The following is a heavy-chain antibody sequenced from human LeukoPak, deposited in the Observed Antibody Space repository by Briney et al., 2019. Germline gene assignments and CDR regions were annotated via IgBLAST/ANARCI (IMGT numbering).Heavy chain of an antibody. CDR2: IYSSGST. Sequence: SETLSLTCTVSGGSTSSYHWSWIRQPPGKGLECIGYIYSSGSTNYNPSLKSRVTISVDTSKNQFSLKLSSVTAADTAVYYCARAGYGAMGAYYYYMDVWGKGTTVTVSS. V-gene: IGHV4-59*12. CDR3: ARAGYGAMGAYYYYMDV. D-gene: IGHD5-18*01. CDR1: GGSTSSYH. J-gene: IGHJ6*03.